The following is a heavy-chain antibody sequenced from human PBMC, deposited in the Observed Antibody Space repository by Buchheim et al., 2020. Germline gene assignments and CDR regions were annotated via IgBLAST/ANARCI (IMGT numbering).Heavy chain of an antibody. CDR1: GFSFSPFG. D-gene: IGHD6-19*01. V-gene: IGHV3-21*01. Sequence: DVQLVESEGGLVMPGESLTLSCVTSGFSFSPFGMTWVRQAPGKGLEWVATVGSGHHTFYADLVEGRFTVSSDNARSSVYLQLNSLRAEDTAVYFCARDFSGWSRDYWGQGTL. CDR2: VGSGHHT. J-gene: IGHJ4*02. CDR3: ARDFSGWSRDY.